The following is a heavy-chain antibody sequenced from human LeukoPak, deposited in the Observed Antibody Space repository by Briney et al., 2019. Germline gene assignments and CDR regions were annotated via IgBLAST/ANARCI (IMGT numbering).Heavy chain of an antibody. CDR2: INHSGST. V-gene: IGHV4-34*01. D-gene: IGHD3-22*01. CDR3: ARIGSSGYYGHR. CDR1: GGSFSGYY. J-gene: IGHJ4*02. Sequence: SETLSLTCAVYGGSFSGYYWSWIRQPPGKGLEWIGEINHSGSTNYNPSLKSRVTISVDTSKNQFSLKLSSVTAADTAVYYCARIGSSGYYGHRWGQGTLVTVSS.